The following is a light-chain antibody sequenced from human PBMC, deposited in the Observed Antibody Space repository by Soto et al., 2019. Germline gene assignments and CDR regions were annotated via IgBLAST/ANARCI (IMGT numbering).Light chain of an antibody. Sequence: QSVLTQPRSVSGSPGQSVTISCTGTSSDVGGYNYVSWYQHHPGKAPKRMIYDVRKRPSGVPDRFSGSKSGNMASLTISGLQAEDEADYYCCSYAGSYPYVFGTGTKVTVL. CDR3: CSYAGSYPYV. V-gene: IGLV2-11*01. CDR2: DVR. CDR1: SSDVGGYNY. J-gene: IGLJ1*01.